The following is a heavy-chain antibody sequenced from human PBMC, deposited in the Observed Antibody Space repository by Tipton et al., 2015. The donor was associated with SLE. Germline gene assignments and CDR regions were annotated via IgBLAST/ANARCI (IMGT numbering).Heavy chain of an antibody. CDR2: ISAYNGNT. CDR3: ARGGRNDYIWGSYRYTFDY. Sequence: QLVQSGAEVKKPGASVKVSCKASGYTFTSYGISWVRQAPGQGLEWMGWISAYNGNTNYAQKLQGRVTMTTDTSTSTAYMELRSLRSDDTAVYYCARGGRNDYIWGSYRYTFDYWGQGTLVTVSS. CDR1: GYTFTSYG. V-gene: IGHV1-18*01. J-gene: IGHJ4*02. D-gene: IGHD3-16*02.